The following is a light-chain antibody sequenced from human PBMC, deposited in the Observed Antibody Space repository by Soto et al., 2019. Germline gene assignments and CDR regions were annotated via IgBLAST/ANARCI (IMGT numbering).Light chain of an antibody. J-gene: IGKJ4*01. CDR2: DAS. V-gene: IGKV1-5*01. CDR3: QQYNSYSLT. CDR1: QSISSW. Sequence: DIHMTQSPSTLSASVLDRFTITCRASQSISSWLAWYQQKPGEAPKLLIYDASSLESGVPSRFSGSGSGTEFTLTISSLQPDDFATYYCQQYNSYSLTFGGGTKVDIK.